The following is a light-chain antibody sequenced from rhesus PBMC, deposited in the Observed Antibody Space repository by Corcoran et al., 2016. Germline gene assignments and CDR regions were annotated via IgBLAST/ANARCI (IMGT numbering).Light chain of an antibody. CDR3: QNSYGNPSN. Sequence: DIQLTQSPSSLSASVGDRVTITCQASQGINNNLAWYKQTPGKVPNLLIYKAAPLQTGVPSRLSGSGSGTDFTLTISSLQPENFATYCCQNSYGNPSNFGRGTKVEIK. V-gene: IGKV1-25*01. CDR2: KAA. CDR1: QGINNN. J-gene: IGKJ2*01.